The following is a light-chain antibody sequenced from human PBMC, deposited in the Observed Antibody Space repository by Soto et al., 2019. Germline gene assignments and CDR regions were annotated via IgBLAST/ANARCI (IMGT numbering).Light chain of an antibody. Sequence: EIVLTQSPGTLSLSQGERATLSCRASQSVSNNYLAWYQQKPGQAPRLLIYGASNRATGIPDRFSGGGSGTDFTLTITRLEPEDFAVYYCQQYGSSPITFGQGTRLEIK. CDR2: GAS. J-gene: IGKJ5*01. V-gene: IGKV3-20*01. CDR3: QQYGSSPIT. CDR1: QSVSNNY.